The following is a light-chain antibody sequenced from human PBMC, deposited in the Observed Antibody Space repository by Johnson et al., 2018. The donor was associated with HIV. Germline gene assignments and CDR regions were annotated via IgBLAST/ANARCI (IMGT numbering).Light chain of an antibody. J-gene: IGLJ1*01. V-gene: IGLV1-51*01. CDR3: ATWDNSLTGV. CDR2: DNN. Sequence: QSVLTQPPSVSAAPGQKVTISCSGSSSNIGNNYVSWYQQFPGTAPKLLIYDNNKRPSGIPDRFSGSKSGTSATLDITGLQTGDEAYYYCATWDNSLTGVFGAWTKLTVL. CDR1: SSNIGNNY.